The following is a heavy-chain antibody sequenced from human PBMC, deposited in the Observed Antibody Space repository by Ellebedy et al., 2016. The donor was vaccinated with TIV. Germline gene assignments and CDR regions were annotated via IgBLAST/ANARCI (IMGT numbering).Heavy chain of an antibody. J-gene: IGHJ6*03. CDR1: GFTFSSYS. CDR2: ISSSSSYI. Sequence: GGSLRLSXAASGFTFSSYSMNWVRQAPGKGLEWVSSISSSSSYIYYADSEKGRFTISRDNAKNSLYLQMNSLRAEDTAVYYCARVLRRTIPVYMDVWGKGTTVTVSS. V-gene: IGHV3-21*01. D-gene: IGHD1-1*01. CDR3: ARVLRRTIPVYMDV.